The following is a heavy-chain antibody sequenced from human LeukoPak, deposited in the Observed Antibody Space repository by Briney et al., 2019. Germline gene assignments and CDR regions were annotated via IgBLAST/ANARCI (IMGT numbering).Heavy chain of an antibody. CDR1: GFTFSSYE. CDR2: ISSSGSTI. Sequence: GGSLRLSCAASGFTFSSYEMNWVRQAPGKGLEWVSYISSSGSTIYYADSVKGRFIISRDNAKNSLYLQMNSLRAEDTAVYYCARDRYDSSGIIDYWGQGTLVTVSS. D-gene: IGHD3-22*01. V-gene: IGHV3-48*03. CDR3: ARDRYDSSGIIDY. J-gene: IGHJ4*02.